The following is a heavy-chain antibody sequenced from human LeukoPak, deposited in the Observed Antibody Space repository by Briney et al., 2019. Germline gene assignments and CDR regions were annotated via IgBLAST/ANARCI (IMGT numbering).Heavy chain of an antibody. CDR1: GFTFSSYG. V-gene: IGHV3-30*06. D-gene: IGHD2-21*01. CDR3: ARDGPSEAILWGYFDS. J-gene: IGHJ4*02. Sequence: GGSLRLSCAASGFTFSSYGMHWVRQAPGKGLEWVAVILSDGSKEFYTDSVKGRFTISRDNSKNTLYLQMNSLRTEDTAVYYCARDGPSEAILWGYFDSWGQGTLVTVSS. CDR2: ILSDGSKE.